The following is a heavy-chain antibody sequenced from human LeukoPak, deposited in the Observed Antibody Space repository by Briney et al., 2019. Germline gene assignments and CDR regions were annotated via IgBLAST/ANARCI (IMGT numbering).Heavy chain of an antibody. J-gene: IGHJ4*02. V-gene: IGHV3-23*01. Sequence: GGSLRLSCAASGFTFSSYAMSWVRQAPGTGLEWVSAISGSGGSTYYADSVKGRFTISRDNSKNTLYLQMNSLRAEDTAVYYCAKERVLTLMVRGEGEDYWGQGTLVTVSS. D-gene: IGHD3-10*01. CDR1: GFTFSSYA. CDR3: AKERVLTLMVRGEGEDY. CDR2: ISGSGGST.